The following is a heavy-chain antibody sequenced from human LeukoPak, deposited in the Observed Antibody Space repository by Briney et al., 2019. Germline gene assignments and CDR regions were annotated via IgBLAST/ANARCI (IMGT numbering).Heavy chain of an antibody. CDR1: GGSFSGYY. J-gene: IGHJ5*02. Sequence: SETLSLTCAVYGGSFSGYYWSWIRQPPGKGLEWIGEINHSGSTNYNPSLKSRVTISVDTSKNQFSLKLSSVTAADTAVYYCASTGGLGSGRYNWFDPWGQGTLVTVSS. CDR3: ASTGGLGSGRYNWFDP. V-gene: IGHV4-34*01. D-gene: IGHD6-19*01. CDR2: INHSGST.